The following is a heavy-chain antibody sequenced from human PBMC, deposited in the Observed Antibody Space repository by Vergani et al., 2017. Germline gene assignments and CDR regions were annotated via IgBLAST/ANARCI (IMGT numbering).Heavy chain of an antibody. CDR3: ARDQECRGGSCYSGCYYYGRDV. CDR2: ISSSSSTI. V-gene: IGHV3-48*01. J-gene: IGHJ6*02. CDR1: GFTFSSYS. Sequence: EVQLVESGGGLVQPGGSLRLSCAASGFTFSSYSMNWVRQAPGKGLEWVSYISSSSSTIYYADSVKGRFTISRDNAKNSLYLQMNSLRGEDSAVYYCARDQECRGGSCYSGCYYYGRDVWGQGTTVTVSS. D-gene: IGHD2-15*01.